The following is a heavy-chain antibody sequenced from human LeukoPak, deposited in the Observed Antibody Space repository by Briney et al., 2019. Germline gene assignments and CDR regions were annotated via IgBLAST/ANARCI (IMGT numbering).Heavy chain of an antibody. CDR2: IIPILGIA. J-gene: IGHJ4*02. D-gene: IGHD3-22*01. Sequence: ASVKVSFKASGYTFTGYYMHWVRQAPGQGLEWMGRIIPILGIANYAQKFQGRVTITADKSTSTAYMELSSLRSEDTAVYYCARDAVVVFTFDYWGQGTLVTVSS. V-gene: IGHV1-69*04. CDR1: GYTFTGYY. CDR3: ARDAVVVFTFDY.